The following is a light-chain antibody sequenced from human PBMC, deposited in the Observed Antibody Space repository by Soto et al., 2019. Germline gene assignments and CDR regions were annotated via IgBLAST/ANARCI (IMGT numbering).Light chain of an antibody. Sequence: DIQMTQSPSTLSASVGARVTITCRASQSIGTSLAWYHHKPGKAPKLVIYGASSLESAVPSRCFGSGSGTEFTRTISGLQPDDFATYYCQHYNSFFGPGTTVEIK. CDR2: GAS. J-gene: IGKJ3*01. V-gene: IGKV1-5*03. CDR3: QHYNSF. CDR1: QSIGTS.